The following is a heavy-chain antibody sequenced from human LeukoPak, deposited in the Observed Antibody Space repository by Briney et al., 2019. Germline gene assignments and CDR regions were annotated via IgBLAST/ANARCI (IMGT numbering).Heavy chain of an antibody. CDR1: GFTFSSYA. CDR3: ARGRYGEGAFDI. D-gene: IGHD3-10*01. J-gene: IGHJ3*02. V-gene: IGHV3-30-3*01. Sequence: AGGSLRLSCAASGFTFSSYAMHWVRQAPGKGLEWVAVISYDGSNKYYADSVKGRFTISRDNSKNTLYLQMNSLRAEDTAVYYCARGRYGEGAFDIWGQGTMVTVSS. CDR2: ISYDGSNK.